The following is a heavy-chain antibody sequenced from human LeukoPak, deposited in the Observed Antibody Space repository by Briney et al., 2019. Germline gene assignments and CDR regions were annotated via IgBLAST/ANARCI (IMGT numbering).Heavy chain of an antibody. J-gene: IGHJ4*02. CDR2: IYYSGST. D-gene: IGHD3/OR15-3a*01. CDR1: GGSISSYY. V-gene: IGHV4-59*01. Sequence: SETLSLTCTVSGGSISSYYWSWIRQPPGKGLEWIGYIYYSGSTNYNPSLKSRVTISVDTSKNQFSLKLSSVTAADTAVHYCASWTKEGYFDYWGQGTLVTVSS. CDR3: ASWTKEGYFDY.